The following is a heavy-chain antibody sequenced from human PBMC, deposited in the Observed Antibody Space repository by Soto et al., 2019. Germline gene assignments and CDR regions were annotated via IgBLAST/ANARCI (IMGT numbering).Heavy chain of an antibody. J-gene: IGHJ4*02. V-gene: IGHV4-39*01. CDR2: IFHTGST. CDR3: ATSGGYQARYFFDY. CDR1: GVSISSSDYY. Sequence: SETLSLTCTVSGVSISSSDYYWAWIRQPPGRGPEWIGSIFHTGSTYYSPSLQSRVTISLDMSKNQFSLNVNSVTAADTAVYYCATSGGYQARYFFDYWSQGTLVTVSS. D-gene: IGHD1-26*01.